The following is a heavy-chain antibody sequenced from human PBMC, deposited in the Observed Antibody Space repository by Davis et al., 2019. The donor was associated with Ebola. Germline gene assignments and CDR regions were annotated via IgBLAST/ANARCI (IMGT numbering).Heavy chain of an antibody. CDR3: ARTSKQSYDY. Sequence: GESLKISCAASGFTFSSYAMHWVRQAPGKGLEWVAVISYDGSNKYYADSVKGRFTISRDNSKNTLYLQMNSLRAEDTAVYYCARTSKQSYDYWGQGTLVTVSS. CDR1: GFTFSSYA. J-gene: IGHJ4*02. D-gene: IGHD6-19*01. CDR2: ISYDGSNK. V-gene: IGHV3-30-3*01.